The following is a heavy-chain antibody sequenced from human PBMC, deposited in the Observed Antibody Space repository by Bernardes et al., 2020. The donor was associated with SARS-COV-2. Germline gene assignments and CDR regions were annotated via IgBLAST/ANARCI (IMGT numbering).Heavy chain of an antibody. CDR2: IWYDGSDK. J-gene: IGHJ4*02. CDR1: GFTFSTYG. Sequence: GGSLRLSCAASGFTFSTYGMHWVRQAPGKGLEWVALIWYDGSDKYYADSVKGRFTISRDNSKNTLYLQMNSLRAEDTAVYYCARDWYYFDSSTYTAGRAADYWGQGTLVTVSS. V-gene: IGHV3-33*01. CDR3: ARDWYYFDSSTYTAGRAADY. D-gene: IGHD3-22*01.